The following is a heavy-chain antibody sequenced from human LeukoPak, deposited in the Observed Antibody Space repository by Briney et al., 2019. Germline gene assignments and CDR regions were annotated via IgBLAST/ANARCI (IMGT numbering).Heavy chain of an antibody. D-gene: IGHD4-17*01. Sequence: ASVKVSCKASGYTFTGYYMHWVRQAPGQGLEWMGWINPNSGGTNYAQKFQGRVTMTRDTSISTAYMELSRLRSDDTAVYYCARLDKYGDYGLGDFDYWGQGTWSPSPQ. CDR2: INPNSGGT. V-gene: IGHV1-2*02. CDR3: ARLDKYGDYGLGDFDY. J-gene: IGHJ4*02. CDR1: GYTFTGYY.